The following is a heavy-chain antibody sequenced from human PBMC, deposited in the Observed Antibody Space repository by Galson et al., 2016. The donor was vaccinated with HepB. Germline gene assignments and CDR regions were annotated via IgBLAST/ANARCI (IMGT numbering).Heavy chain of an antibody. CDR1: GYNFTNYW. CDR3: ARRDWNDDLDY. V-gene: IGHV5-10-1*01. J-gene: IGHJ4*02. Sequence: QSGAEVKKPGESLRISCRVSGYNFTNYWVTWVRQMPRRGLEWMGRIDPENSYIKYSPSFDGHVTISADRSIKTAYLLWSSLKASDSAMYYCARRDWNDDLDYWGQGTLVTVSS. D-gene: IGHD1-1*01. CDR2: IDPENSYI.